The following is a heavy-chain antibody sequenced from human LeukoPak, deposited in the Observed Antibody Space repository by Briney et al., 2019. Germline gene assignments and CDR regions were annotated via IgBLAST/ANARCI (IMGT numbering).Heavy chain of an antibody. Sequence: PSETLSLTCTVSGGFITSHFWSWIQQPPGEGLEWIGNFYHAGNSNLNPSLKSRVTMSIDTSKNQFSLKLRSMTAADTAVYYCARGPGGGAVDYWGQGTLVTVSS. CDR2: FYHAGNS. J-gene: IGHJ4*02. D-gene: IGHD1-26*01. CDR1: GGFITSHF. V-gene: IGHV4-59*11. CDR3: ARGPGGGAVDY.